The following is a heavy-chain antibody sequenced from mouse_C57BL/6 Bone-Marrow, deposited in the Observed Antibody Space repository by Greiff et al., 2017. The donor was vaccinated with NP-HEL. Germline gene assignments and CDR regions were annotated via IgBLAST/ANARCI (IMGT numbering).Heavy chain of an antibody. CDR1: GYTFTTYP. J-gene: IGHJ4*01. V-gene: IGHV1-47*01. CDR3: ARRSNFDYAMDY. D-gene: IGHD1-1*01. CDR2: FHPYNDDT. Sequence: QVQLQQSGAELVKPGASVKMSCKASGYTFTTYPIEWMKQSHGKCLEWIGTFHPYNDDTKYNEKFKGKATLTVEKSSSTVYLDLSRLTSDDSAVYDCARRSNFDYAMDYWGQGTSVTVSS.